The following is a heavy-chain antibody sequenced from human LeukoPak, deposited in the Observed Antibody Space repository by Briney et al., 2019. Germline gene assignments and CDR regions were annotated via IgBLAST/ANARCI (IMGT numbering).Heavy chain of an antibody. J-gene: IGHJ4*02. V-gene: IGHV3-30-3*01. CDR3: ARGALYSSGWYGPGEYYFDY. D-gene: IGHD6-19*01. CDR1: GFTFSSYA. Sequence: GGSLRLSCAASGFTFSSYAMHWVRQAPGKGLEWVAVISYDGSNKYYADSVKGRFTISRDNSKNTLYLQMNSLRAEDTAVYYCARGALYSSGWYGPGEYYFDYWGQGTLVTVSS. CDR2: ISYDGSNK.